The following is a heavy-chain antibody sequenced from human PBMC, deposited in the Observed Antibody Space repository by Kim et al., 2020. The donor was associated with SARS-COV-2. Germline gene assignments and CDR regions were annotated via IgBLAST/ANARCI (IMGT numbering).Heavy chain of an antibody. CDR2: IYHSGST. Sequence: SETLSLTCAVSGGPISSSNWWSWVRQPPGKGLEWIGEIYHSGSTNYNPSLKSRVTISVDKSKNQFSLKLSSVTAADTAVYYCARVNSSGWYGRNYYGMDVWGQGTTVTVSS. V-gene: IGHV4-4*02. J-gene: IGHJ6*02. CDR3: ARVNSSGWYGRNYYGMDV. CDR1: GGPISSSNW. D-gene: IGHD6-19*01.